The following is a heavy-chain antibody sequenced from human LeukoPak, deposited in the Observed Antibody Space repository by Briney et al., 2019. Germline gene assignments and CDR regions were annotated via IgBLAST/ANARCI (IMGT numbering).Heavy chain of an antibody. V-gene: IGHV4-59*12. Sequence: PSETLSLTCTVSGGSISSYYWSWIRQPPGKGLEWIGYIYYSGSTNYNPSLKSRVTLSVGRSKNQFALKLSSVTAADTGVYYCAIRRYRGSSGYQRPSPGGNYFDFWGQGTLVTVSS. D-gene: IGHD3-22*01. J-gene: IGHJ4*02. CDR3: AIRRYRGSSGYQRPSPGGNYFDF. CDR1: GGSISSYY. CDR2: IYYSGST.